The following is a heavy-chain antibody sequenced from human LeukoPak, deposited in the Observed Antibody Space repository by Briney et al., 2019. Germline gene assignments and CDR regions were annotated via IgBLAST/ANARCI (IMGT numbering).Heavy chain of an antibody. CDR3: ARNAEMATIVSPDFDY. V-gene: IGHV1-2*02. Sequence: ASVKVSCKASGYTFTGYYMHWVRQAPGQGLEWMGWINPNSGGTNYAQKFQGRVTMTRDTSISTAYMELSRLRSDDTAVYYCARNAEMATIVSPDFDYWGQGTLVTVSS. CDR1: GYTFTGYY. D-gene: IGHD5-24*01. J-gene: IGHJ4*02. CDR2: INPNSGGT.